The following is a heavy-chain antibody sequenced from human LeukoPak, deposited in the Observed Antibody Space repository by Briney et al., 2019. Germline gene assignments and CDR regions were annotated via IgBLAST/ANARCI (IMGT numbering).Heavy chain of an antibody. CDR3: AKGLGFLPQFDY. J-gene: IGHJ4*02. V-gene: IGHV3-23*01. CDR1: GFTFSSEA. Sequence: PGGSLRLSCAASGFTFSSEAMTWVRQAPGKGLEWVSSISDSGRTTYYADSVEGRFTISRDNSKSTVYLQMNSLRAEDTALYYCAKGLGFLPQFDYWGQGTLVAVSS. D-gene: IGHD6-19*01. CDR2: ISDSGRTT.